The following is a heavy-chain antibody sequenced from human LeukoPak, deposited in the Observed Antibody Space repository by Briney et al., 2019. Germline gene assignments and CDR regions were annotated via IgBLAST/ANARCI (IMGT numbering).Heavy chain of an antibody. CDR3: ASEAYYYGSGSYYNAGWFDP. J-gene: IGHJ5*02. D-gene: IGHD3-10*01. V-gene: IGHV3-7*01. CDR1: GFTFGDYT. Sequence: GGSLRLSCTASGFTFGDYTMSWVRQAPGKGLEWVANIKQDGSEKYYVDSVKGRFTISRDNAENSLYLQMNSLRAEDTAVYYCASEAYYYGSGSYYNAGWFDPWGQGTLVTVSS. CDR2: IKQDGSEK.